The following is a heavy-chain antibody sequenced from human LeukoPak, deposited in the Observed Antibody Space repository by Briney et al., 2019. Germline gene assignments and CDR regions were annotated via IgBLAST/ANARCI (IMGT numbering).Heavy chain of an antibody. J-gene: IGHJ6*02. D-gene: IGHD3-10*01. CDR3: AKNLIYGSGSPPQITYYYYYGMDV. V-gene: IGHV3-30*18. Sequence: PGGSLRLSCAASGFTFISYAISWVRQAPGKGLEWVAVISYDGSNEYYADSVKGRFTISRDNSKNTLYLQMNTLRAEDTAVYYCAKNLIYGSGSPPQITYYYYYGMDVWGQGTTVTVSS. CDR1: GFTFISYA. CDR2: ISYDGSNE.